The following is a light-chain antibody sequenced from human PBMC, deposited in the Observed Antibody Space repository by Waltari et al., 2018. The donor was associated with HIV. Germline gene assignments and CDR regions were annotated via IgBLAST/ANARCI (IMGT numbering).Light chain of an antibody. CDR1: QRISNY. CDR3: QQSNSTPR. V-gene: IGKV1-39*01. J-gene: IGKJ1*01. Sequence: IQITKSPSPLPASVGDRVTITCQASQRISNYLKCYQHKSGQAPNLLNYAASNLQSGVPSRYSGSGSGTDFNLTISNLQAEDRATYYCQQSNSTPRFGQGTKVEIK. CDR2: AAS.